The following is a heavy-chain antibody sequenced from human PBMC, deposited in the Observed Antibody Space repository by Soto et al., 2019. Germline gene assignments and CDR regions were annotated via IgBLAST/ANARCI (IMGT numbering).Heavy chain of an antibody. CDR2: ISSSGDGT. CDR1: GFTFNSYA. D-gene: IGHD6-19*01. V-gene: IGHV3-23*01. Sequence: PGGSLRLSCAASGFTFNSYAMTWVRQAPGKGLEWVSIISSSGDGTYYVDSVKGRFTISRDNAQNTLNLQMNSLRAEDTAVYYCASWAVAPDYWGQGTLVTVSS. CDR3: ASWAVAPDY. J-gene: IGHJ4*02.